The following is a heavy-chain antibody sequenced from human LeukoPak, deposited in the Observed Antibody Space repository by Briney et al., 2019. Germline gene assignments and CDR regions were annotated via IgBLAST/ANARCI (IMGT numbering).Heavy chain of an antibody. J-gene: IGHJ3*02. V-gene: IGHV1-69*05. CDR1: GGTFSSYA. Sequence: SVKVSCKASGGTFSSYAISWVRQAPGQGLEWMGGIIPIFGTANYAQKLQARVTMTTDTSTSTAYMELRSLRSDDTAVYYCARVRDGYNDAYDIWGQGTMVTVTS. CDR3: ARVRDGYNDAYDI. D-gene: IGHD5-24*01. CDR2: IIPIFGTA.